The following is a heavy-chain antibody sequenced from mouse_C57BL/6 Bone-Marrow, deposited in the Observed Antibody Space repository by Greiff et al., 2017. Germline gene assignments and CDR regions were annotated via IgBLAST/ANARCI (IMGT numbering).Heavy chain of an antibody. CDR1: GYTFTRYW. V-gene: IGHV1-52*01. CDR3: ARGDYYYYFDY. Sequence: VQLQQPGAELVRPGSSVKLSCKASGYTFTRYWMHWVKQRPIQGLEWIGNIDPSDSETHYNQQFKDKATLTVAKSSSTAYMQLSSLTSEDSAVYYCARGDYYYYFDYWGQGTTLTVSS. J-gene: IGHJ2*01. CDR2: IDPSDSET. D-gene: IGHD1-1*01.